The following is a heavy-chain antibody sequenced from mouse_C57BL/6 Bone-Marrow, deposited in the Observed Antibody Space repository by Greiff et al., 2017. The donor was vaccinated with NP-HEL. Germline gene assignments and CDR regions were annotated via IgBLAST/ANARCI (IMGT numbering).Heavy chain of an antibody. V-gene: IGHV1-82*01. J-gene: IGHJ2*01. Sequence: QVKLQQSGPELVKPGASVKISCKASGYAFSSSWMNWVKQRPGKGLEWIGRIYPGDGDTNYNGKFKGKATLTADKSSSTAYMQLSSLTSEDSAVYFCARSVYYYGSSPDYWGQGTTLTVSS. CDR3: ARSVYYYGSSPDY. CDR2: IYPGDGDT. CDR1: GYAFSSSW. D-gene: IGHD1-1*01.